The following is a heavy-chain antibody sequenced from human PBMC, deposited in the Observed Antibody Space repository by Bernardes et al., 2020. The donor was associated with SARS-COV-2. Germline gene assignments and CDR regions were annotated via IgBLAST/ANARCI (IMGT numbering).Heavy chain of an antibody. CDR3: ASHWEPYYYYGMDV. J-gene: IGHJ6*02. D-gene: IGHD7-27*01. CDR1: GFTFSSYA. CDR2: ISYDGSNK. Sequence: GGSLRLSCAASGFTFSSYAMHWVRQAPGKGLEWVAVISYDGSNKYYADSVKGRFTISRDNSKNTLYLQMNSLRAEDTAVYYCASHWEPYYYYGMDVWGQGTTVTVSS. V-gene: IGHV3-30-3*01.